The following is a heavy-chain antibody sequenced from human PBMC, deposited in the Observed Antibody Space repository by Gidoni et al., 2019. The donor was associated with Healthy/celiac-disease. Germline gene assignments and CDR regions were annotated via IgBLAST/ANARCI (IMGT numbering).Heavy chain of an antibody. CDR2: SRGSGGST. Sequence: EVQLLESGGGLVQPGGSLRLSCAASGFTFSSYAMSWVRQAPGKGLEWVSASRGSGGSTYYADAVKGRFTISRDNSKNTLYLQMNSLRAEDTAVYYCAKDSVIAAAGTYYFDYWGQGTLVTVSS. D-gene: IGHD6-13*01. CDR3: AKDSVIAAAGTYYFDY. J-gene: IGHJ4*02. V-gene: IGHV3-23*01. CDR1: GFTFSSYA.